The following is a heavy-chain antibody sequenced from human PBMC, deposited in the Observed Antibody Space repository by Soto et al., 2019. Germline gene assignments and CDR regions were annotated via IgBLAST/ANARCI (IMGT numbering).Heavy chain of an antibody. V-gene: IGHV3-9*01. CDR1: GFTFSNYA. D-gene: IGHD3-10*01. J-gene: IGHJ4*02. Sequence: EVQLVESGGGLVQPGRSLRLSCAASGFTFSNYAMHWVRQAPGKGLEWVSLITWNSGSLSYADSVKGRFTISRDNAKNCLYLDMNSLRPEDTALYYCANSFGSGSYPFDSWGQGTLVTVSS. CDR3: ANSFGSGSYPFDS. CDR2: ITWNSGSL.